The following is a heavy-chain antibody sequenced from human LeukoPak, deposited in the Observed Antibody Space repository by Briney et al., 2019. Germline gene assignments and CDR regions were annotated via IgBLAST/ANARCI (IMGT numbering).Heavy chain of an antibody. V-gene: IGHV4-30-2*01. J-gene: IGHJ5*02. CDR1: GGSISSGGYY. CDR2: IYHSGST. CDR3: ARDGGAYGPNWFDP. D-gene: IGHD4-17*01. Sequence: SQTLSHTCTVSGGSISSGGYYWSWIRQPPGKGLEWIGYIYHSGSTYYNPSLKSRVTISVDRSKNQFSLKLSSVTAADTAVYYCARDGGAYGPNWFDPWGQGTLVTVSS.